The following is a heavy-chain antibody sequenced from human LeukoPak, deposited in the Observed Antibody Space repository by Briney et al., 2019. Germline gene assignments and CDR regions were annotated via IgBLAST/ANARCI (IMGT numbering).Heavy chain of an antibody. D-gene: IGHD5-18*01. Sequence: RRSLSLSCAASGFTFSIYAMHWVRQAPGKGLEWVAVISYDGSNKYYADSVKGRFTISRDNSKNTLYLQMNSLRAEDTAVYYCARVGGTAMALTYFDYSGQGTLVTVSS. J-gene: IGHJ4*02. V-gene: IGHV3-30*04. CDR1: GFTFSIYA. CDR2: ISYDGSNK. CDR3: ARVGGTAMALTYFDY.